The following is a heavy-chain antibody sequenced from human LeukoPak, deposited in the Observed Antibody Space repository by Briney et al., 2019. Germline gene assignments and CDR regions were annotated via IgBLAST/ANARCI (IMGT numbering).Heavy chain of an antibody. D-gene: IGHD6-19*01. CDR3: ARGPAGRYSSGWYSY. CDR1: GGSISSSSYY. J-gene: IGHJ4*02. V-gene: IGHV4-39*01. Sequence: SETLSLTCTVSGGSISSSSYYWGWIRQPPGKGLEWIGSIYYSGSTYYNPSLKSRVTISVDTSKNQFSLKLSSVTAADTAVYYCARGPAGRYSSGWYSYWGQGTLVTASS. CDR2: IYYSGST.